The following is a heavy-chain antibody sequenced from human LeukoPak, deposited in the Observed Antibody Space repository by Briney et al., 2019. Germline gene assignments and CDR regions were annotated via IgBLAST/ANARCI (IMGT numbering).Heavy chain of an antibody. D-gene: IGHD6-13*01. CDR1: GGSISSGGYY. CDR2: IYYSGST. V-gene: IGHV4-31*03. CDR3: ARGIGRIAAAGQNWFDP. J-gene: IGHJ5*02. Sequence: SETLSLTCTVSGGSISSGGYYWSWIRQHPGKGLEWIGYIYYSGSTYYNPSLKSRVTISVDTSKNQFSLKLSSVTAADTAVCYCARGIGRIAAAGQNWFDPWGQGTLVTVSS.